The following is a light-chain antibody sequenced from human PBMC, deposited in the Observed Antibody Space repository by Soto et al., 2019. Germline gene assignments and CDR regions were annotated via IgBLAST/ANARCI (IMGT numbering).Light chain of an antibody. CDR1: SSDVGGYNY. CDR2: EVS. CDR3: SSYGGSNTVV. J-gene: IGLJ2*01. V-gene: IGLV2-8*01. Sequence: QSALTQPPSASGSPGQSVTISCTGSSSDVGGYNYVSWYQQHPGKAPKLMIYEVSKRPSGVPDRLSGSKSGNTASLTVSGRQAEDEADYCCSSYGGSNTVVFGGGTKLTVL.